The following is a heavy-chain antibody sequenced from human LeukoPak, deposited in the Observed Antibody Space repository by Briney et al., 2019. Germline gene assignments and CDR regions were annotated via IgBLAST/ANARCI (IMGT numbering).Heavy chain of an antibody. CDR2: IYYSGST. J-gene: IGHJ4*02. CDR3: ATRGGYSYGYNY. Sequence: SETLSLTCSVSGGSISSYYWSWIRQPPGKGLEYIGYIYYSGSTYYNPSLKSRVTISADTSNNQFSLKLRSVTAADTAVYYCATRGGYSYGYNYWGQGTLVTVSS. V-gene: IGHV4-59*01. D-gene: IGHD5-18*01. CDR1: GGSISSYY.